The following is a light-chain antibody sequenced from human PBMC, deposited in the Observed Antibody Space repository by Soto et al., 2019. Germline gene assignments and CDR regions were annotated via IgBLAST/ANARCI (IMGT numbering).Light chain of an antibody. CDR1: SSDVGSYNY. V-gene: IGLV2-14*03. J-gene: IGLJ1*01. CDR3: SSYTSSNTLPYV. CDR2: DVS. Sequence: QSALTQPASVSGSPGQSITISCTGSSSDVGSYNYVSWYQQHPGKAPKLMIYDVSYRPSGVSDRFSGSKSGNTASLTISGLQAEDEADYYCSSYTSSNTLPYVFGSGTKLTVL.